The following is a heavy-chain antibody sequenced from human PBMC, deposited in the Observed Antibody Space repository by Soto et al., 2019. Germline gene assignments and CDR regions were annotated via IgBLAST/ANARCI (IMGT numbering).Heavy chain of an antibody. CDR2: IKQDGIEK. CDR1: GFTFSSYW. D-gene: IGHD2-21*02. CDR3: ARGDDFSFVH. V-gene: IGHV3-7*03. Sequence: GGSLRLSCAASGFTFSSYWMSWIRQAPGKGLQWVANIKQDGIEKYYGDSVKGRFTVSRDNAKNSLSLQMNSLRAEDTAVYYCARGDDFSFVHWGQGVLLTVST. J-gene: IGHJ4*02.